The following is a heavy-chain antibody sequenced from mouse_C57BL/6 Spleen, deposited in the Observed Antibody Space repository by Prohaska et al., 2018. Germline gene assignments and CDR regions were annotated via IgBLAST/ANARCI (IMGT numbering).Heavy chain of an antibody. V-gene: IGHV3-6*01. J-gene: IGHJ2*01. CDR3: AREAGTLLDY. Sequence: DVQLQESGPGLVKPSQSLSLTCSVTGYSITSGYYWNWIRQFPGNKLEWMGYISYDGSNNYNPSLKNRISITRDTSKNQFFLKLNSVTTEDTATYYCAREAGTLLDYWGQGTTLTVSS. CDR1: GYSITSGYY. CDR2: ISYDGSN. D-gene: IGHD4-1*01.